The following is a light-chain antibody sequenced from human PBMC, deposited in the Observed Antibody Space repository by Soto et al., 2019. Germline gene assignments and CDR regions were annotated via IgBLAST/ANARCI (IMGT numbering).Light chain of an antibody. Sequence: QSVLTQPASVSGSPGQSITISCTGTSSDVGGYNYVSWYQQHPGKAPKLMIYEVTNRPSGVSNRFSGSKSGNTASLTISGLQAEDEADYHCTSYTSSSIDVFGTGTKVTVL. CDR1: SSDVGGYNY. V-gene: IGLV2-14*01. CDR3: TSYTSSSIDV. CDR2: EVT. J-gene: IGLJ1*01.